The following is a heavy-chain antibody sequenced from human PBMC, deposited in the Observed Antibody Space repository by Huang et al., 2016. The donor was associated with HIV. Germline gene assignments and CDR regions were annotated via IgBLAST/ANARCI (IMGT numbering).Heavy chain of an antibody. D-gene: IGHD4-17*01. Sequence: QVNLVESGGGVVQPGWSLRLSCEASGFSFRNYGMHWVRRAPGKGLQWMSFIRYDGSNKYYADSVKGRFTISRDNSKNMLYLLMNSLRPEDTAVYYCVKDAHYGEPDHMDGWGKGTTVTVFS. CDR3: VKDAHYGEPDHMDG. CDR2: IRYDGSNK. CDR1: GFSFRNYG. J-gene: IGHJ6*03. V-gene: IGHV3-30*02.